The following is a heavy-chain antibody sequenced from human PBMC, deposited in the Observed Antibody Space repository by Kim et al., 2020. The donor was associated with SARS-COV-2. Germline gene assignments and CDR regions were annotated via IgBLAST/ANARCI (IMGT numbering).Heavy chain of an antibody. CDR3: AKERSYQLPPGYESYGMVV. D-gene: IGHD2-2*01. J-gene: IGHJ6*02. V-gene: IGHV3-30*18. Sequence: GGSLRLSCAASGFTFTDTFTTYAMHWVRQAPGKGLEWVGVISYDGDAKKYADSVKGRFIISRDDSKTTVYLQMNSLTPEDTAVYYCAKERSYQLPPGYESYGMVVWGQGTTVTVSS. CDR1: GFTFTDTFTTYA. CDR2: ISYDGDAK.